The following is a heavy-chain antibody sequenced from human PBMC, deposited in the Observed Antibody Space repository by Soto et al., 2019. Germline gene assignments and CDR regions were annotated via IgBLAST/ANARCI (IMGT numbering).Heavy chain of an antibody. V-gene: IGHV3-74*01. D-gene: IGHD3-16*01. CDR2: IDKVGTDS. J-gene: IGHJ4*02. Sequence: EVQLVESGGGLVQPGGSLRLSCAASEFTFSGRSVHWVRQAPGKGLVWVSGIDKVGTDSTYADSVKGRFTSSRDNAKNTLNLQMSSRRAEDTAVYYCVRDLWGFESWGQGTLVTVSS. CDR1: EFTFSGRS. CDR3: VRDLWGFES.